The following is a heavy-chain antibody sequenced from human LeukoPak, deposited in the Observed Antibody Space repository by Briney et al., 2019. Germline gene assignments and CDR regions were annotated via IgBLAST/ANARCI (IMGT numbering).Heavy chain of an antibody. CDR2: IYSAGNT. D-gene: IGHD3-16*01. J-gene: IGHJ4*02. V-gene: IGHV3-53*01. CDR1: GFTVSSNS. Sequence: PGGSLRLSCTVSGFTVSSNSMSWVRQAPGKGLEWVSFIYSAGNTHYSDSVKGRFTISIDNSKNTLYLQTNSLRAEDTAVYYCARRAGAYTHPYDYWGQGTLVTVSS. CDR3: ARRAGAYTHPYDY.